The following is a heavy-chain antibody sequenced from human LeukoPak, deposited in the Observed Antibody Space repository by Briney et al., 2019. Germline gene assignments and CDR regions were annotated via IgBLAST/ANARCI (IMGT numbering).Heavy chain of an antibody. CDR1: GFTFSSYW. D-gene: IGHD6-13*01. CDR3: ARVHHSSSWGTDDC. Sequence: GGSLRLSCAASGFTFSSYWMHWVRQAPGKGLEWVSYISSSSTTIHYADSVKGRFTISRDNAKNSVYLHLNSLRAEDTAVYYCARVHHSSSWGTDDCWGQGTLVTVSS. CDR2: ISSSSTTI. V-gene: IGHV3-48*01. J-gene: IGHJ4*02.